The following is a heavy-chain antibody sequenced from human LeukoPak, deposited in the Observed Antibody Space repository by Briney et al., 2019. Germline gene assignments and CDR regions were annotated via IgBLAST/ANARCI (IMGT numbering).Heavy chain of an antibody. CDR3: ARGPKYSGSYLDY. D-gene: IGHD1-26*01. CDR1: GGTFRSYA. CDR2: IIPILGIA. J-gene: IGHJ4*02. Sequence: ASVKVSCKASGGTFRSYAISWVRQAPGQGLEWMGRIIPILGIANYAQKFQGRVTITADKSTSTAYMELSSLRSEDTAVYYCARGPKYSGSYLDYWGQGTLVTVSS. V-gene: IGHV1-69*04.